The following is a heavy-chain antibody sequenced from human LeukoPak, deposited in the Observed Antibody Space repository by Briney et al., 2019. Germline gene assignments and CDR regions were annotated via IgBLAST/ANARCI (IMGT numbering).Heavy chain of an antibody. Sequence: SETLSLTCIISGASISSSAYYWGWIRQPPGKGLEWIGTIYYSGNTYYNPSLQSRVTISVDTSKNQFSLKLSSVTAADTAVYYCARDKAPVVGATLNWFDPWGQGTLVTVSS. CDR1: GASISSSAYY. V-gene: IGHV4-39*07. D-gene: IGHD1-26*01. CDR3: ARDKAPVVGATLNWFDP. J-gene: IGHJ5*02. CDR2: IYYSGNT.